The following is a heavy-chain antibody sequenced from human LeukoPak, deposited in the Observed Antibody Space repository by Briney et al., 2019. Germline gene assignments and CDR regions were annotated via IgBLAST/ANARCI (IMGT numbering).Heavy chain of an antibody. V-gene: IGHV4-59*01. CDR2: IYYSGST. CDR1: GCSISSYY. D-gene: IGHD1-26*01. J-gene: IGHJ4*02. CDR3: ARCRNSGSYISDY. Sequence: SETLSLTCTVSGCSISSYYWSWIRQPPGKGLEWIGYIYYSGSTNYNPSLKSRVTISVDTYKNKFSLKLSSVTAADTAVYYCARCRNSGSYISDYWGQGTLVTVSS.